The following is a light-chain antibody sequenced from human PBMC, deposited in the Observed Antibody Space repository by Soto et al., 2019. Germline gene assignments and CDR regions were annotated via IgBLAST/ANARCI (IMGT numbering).Light chain of an antibody. CDR3: SSYSRHSIPV. CDR2: EVS. V-gene: IGLV2-14*01. CDR1: SSDVGGYNY. Sequence: QSALTQPASVSGSPGQSITISCTGTSSDVGGYNYVSWYQHYPGKAPKLIIYEVSNRPSGVSNRFSGSKSGDTASLTISGLQAEDEAEYYCSSYSRHSIPVFGGGTKVTVL. J-gene: IGLJ2*01.